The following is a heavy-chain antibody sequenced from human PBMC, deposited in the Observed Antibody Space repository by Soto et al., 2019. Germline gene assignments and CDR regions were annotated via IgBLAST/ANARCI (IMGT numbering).Heavy chain of an antibody. Sequence: PGESLKISCKGSGYSFTSYWISWVRQMPGKGLEWMGRIDPSDSYTNYSPSFQGHVTISADKSISTAYLQWSSLKASDTAMYYCARPEVRFNPSYPHYYYYGMDVWGQGTTVTVSS. J-gene: IGHJ6*02. CDR1: GYSFTSYW. V-gene: IGHV5-10-1*01. D-gene: IGHD3-3*01. CDR3: ARPEVRFNPSYPHYYYYGMDV. CDR2: IDPSDSYT.